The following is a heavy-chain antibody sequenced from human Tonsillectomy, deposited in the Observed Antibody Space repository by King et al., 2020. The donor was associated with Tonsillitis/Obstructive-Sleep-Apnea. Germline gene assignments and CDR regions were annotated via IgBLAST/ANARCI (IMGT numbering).Heavy chain of an antibody. CDR3: AADYYGSGSYSGMDV. CDR1: GGSISSGGYY. V-gene: IGHV4-31*03. J-gene: IGHJ6*02. CDR2: IYYSGST. Sequence: QLQESGPGLVKPSQTLSLTCTVSGGSISSGGYYWSWIRQHPGQGLEWIGYIYYSGSTYYNPSLKSRVTISVDTSKNHFSLKLSSVTAANTAVYYCAADYYGSGSYSGMDVWGQGPTVTVSS. D-gene: IGHD3-10*01.